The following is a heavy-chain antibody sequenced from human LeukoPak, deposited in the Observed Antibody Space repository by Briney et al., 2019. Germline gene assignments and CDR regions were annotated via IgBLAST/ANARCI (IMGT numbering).Heavy chain of an antibody. V-gene: IGHV1-18*04. CDR2: ISGYNGNT. CDR1: GYNFNNFG. Sequence: ASVKVSCEASGYNFNNFGFNWVRQAPGQGLEWVGWISGYNGNTKYAQKLQGRVTVTTDTSASTAYLDLRSLKSDDTAVYYWARSMGYFYYYAMDVWGQGTTVTVSS. D-gene: IGHD6-6*01. J-gene: IGHJ6*02. CDR3: ARSMGYFYYYAMDV.